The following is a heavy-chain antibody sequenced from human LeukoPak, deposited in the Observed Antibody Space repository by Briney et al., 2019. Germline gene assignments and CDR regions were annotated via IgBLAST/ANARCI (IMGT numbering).Heavy chain of an antibody. CDR1: GYTFTSYA. CDR3: ARLRGPNCSGGSCYDY. V-gene: IGHV7-4-1*02. Sequence: ASVKVSCKPSGYTFTSYAMNWVRQAPGQGREWTGWINTNTGNPTYAQGFTGRFVFSLDTSVSTAYLQISSLNAEDTAGYYCARLRGPNCSGGSCYDYWGQGTLVTVSS. CDR2: INTNTGNP. D-gene: IGHD2-15*01. J-gene: IGHJ4*02.